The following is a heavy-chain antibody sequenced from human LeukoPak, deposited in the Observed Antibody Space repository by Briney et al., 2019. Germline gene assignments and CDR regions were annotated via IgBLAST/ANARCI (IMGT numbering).Heavy chain of an antibody. V-gene: IGHV4-59*12. CDR1: GGSISSYY. D-gene: IGHD3-10*01. J-gene: IGHJ4*02. Sequence: SETLSLTCTVSGGSISSYYWSWIRQPPGKGLEWIGYIYYSGSTYYNPSLKSRVTISVDTSKNQFSLKLSSVTAADTAVYYCARDSGRYGVDYWGQGTLVTVSS. CDR2: IYYSGST. CDR3: ARDSGRYGVDY.